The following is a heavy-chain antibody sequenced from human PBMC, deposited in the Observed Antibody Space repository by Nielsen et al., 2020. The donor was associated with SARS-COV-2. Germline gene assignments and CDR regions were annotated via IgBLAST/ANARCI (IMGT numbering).Heavy chain of an antibody. D-gene: IGHD6-25*01. CDR3: SRVEAGAFDI. CDR1: GFTVSSNY. Sequence: GESLKISCAASGFTVSSNYMSWVRQAPGKGLEWVGLIRGQVFGGAKEYAASVKDRFVITRDESKSIMYLQMNSLKTEDTAVYFCSRVEAGAFDIWGQRTFVTVSS. V-gene: IGHV3-22*01. CDR2: IRGQVFGGAK. J-gene: IGHJ3*02.